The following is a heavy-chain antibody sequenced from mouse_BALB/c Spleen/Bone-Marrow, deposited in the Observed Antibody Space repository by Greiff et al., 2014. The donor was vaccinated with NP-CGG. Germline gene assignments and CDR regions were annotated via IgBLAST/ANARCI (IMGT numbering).Heavy chain of an antibody. CDR1: GFTFNNFG. CDR2: ISSGSNTI. CDR3: ARGGSLPGGFAY. V-gene: IGHV5-17*02. J-gene: IGHJ3*01. D-gene: IGHD6-2*01. Sequence: EVQLVESGGGLVQPGGSRKLSCAASGFTFNNFGMHWVRQAPEKGLEWVAYISSGSNTIYYADTVKGRFTISRDNPKNTLFLQMTSLRPEDTAKYYCARGGSLPGGFAYWGQGTLVTVSA.